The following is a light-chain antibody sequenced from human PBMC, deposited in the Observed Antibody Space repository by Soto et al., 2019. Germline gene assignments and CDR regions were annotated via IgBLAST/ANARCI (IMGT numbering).Light chain of an antibody. CDR1: TSNIGSNY. J-gene: IGLJ3*02. CDR3: SAWDDSLSGRV. V-gene: IGLV1-47*01. Sequence: QSVLTQPPSASGTPGQRVTISCSGSTSNIGSNYVYWYQQLPGMAPKLLISRNNQRPSGVPDRFSGSKSGTSASLAISGLRSEDEGDYYCSAWDDSLSGRVFGGGTKLTVL. CDR2: RNN.